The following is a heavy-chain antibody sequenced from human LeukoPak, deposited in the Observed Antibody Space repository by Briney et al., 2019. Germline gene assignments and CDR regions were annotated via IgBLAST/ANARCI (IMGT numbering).Heavy chain of an antibody. V-gene: IGHV1-18*01. CDR3: ARGHGSTWYSLLGDY. Sequence: EASVKVSCKASGYTFTSYGISWVRQAPGQGLEWMGWISANDGNTDYPQKLQGRVTMTTDTSTSTAYMELRSLRFDDTAVYYCARGHGSTWYSLLGDYWGQGTLVTVSS. CDR2: ISANDGNT. J-gene: IGHJ4*02. D-gene: IGHD1-26*01. CDR1: GYTFTSYG.